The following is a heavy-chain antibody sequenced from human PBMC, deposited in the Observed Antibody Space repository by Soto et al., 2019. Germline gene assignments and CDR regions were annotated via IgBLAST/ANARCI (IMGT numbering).Heavy chain of an antibody. D-gene: IGHD6-6*01. Sequence: QVQLVQSGAEVKKPGSSVKVSCKASGGTFSSYAISWVRQAPGQGLEWMGGIIPIFGTANYAQKFQGRDKITADESTSAAYMEQSSLRSEDTVVYYCARDPSGVDIAARRWGFDNWGQGTLVTVSS. CDR2: IIPIFGTA. V-gene: IGHV1-69*01. J-gene: IGHJ4*02. CDR1: GGTFSSYA. CDR3: ARDPSGVDIAARRWGFDN.